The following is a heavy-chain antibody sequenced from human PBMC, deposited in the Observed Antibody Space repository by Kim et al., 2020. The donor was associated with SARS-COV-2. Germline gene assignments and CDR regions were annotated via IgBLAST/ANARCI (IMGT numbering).Heavy chain of an antibody. J-gene: IGHJ6*02. V-gene: IGHV3-13*01. D-gene: IGHD3-10*01. CDR1: GFTFSSYD. Sequence: GGSLRLSCAASGFTFSSYDMHWVRQATGKGLEWVSAIGTAGDTYYPGSVKGRFTISRENAKNSLYLQMNSLRAGDTAVYYCARDHGVTMVRGVSYGMDVWGQGTTVTVSS. CDR2: IGTAGDT. CDR3: ARDHGVTMVRGVSYGMDV.